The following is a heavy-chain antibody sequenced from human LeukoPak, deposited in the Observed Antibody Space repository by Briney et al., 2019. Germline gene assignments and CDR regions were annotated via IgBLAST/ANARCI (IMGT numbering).Heavy chain of an antibody. V-gene: IGHV3-21*01. CDR3: ARSICSSTSCWYYYYYGMDV. Sequence: GGSLRLSCAASGFTFSSYSMNWVRQAPGKGLEWVSSIISSSSYIYYADSVKGRFTISRDNAKNSLYLQMNSLRAEDTAVYYCARSICSSTSCWYYYYYGMDVWGKGTTVTVSS. CDR2: IISSSSYI. J-gene: IGHJ6*04. CDR1: GFTFSSYS. D-gene: IGHD2-2*01.